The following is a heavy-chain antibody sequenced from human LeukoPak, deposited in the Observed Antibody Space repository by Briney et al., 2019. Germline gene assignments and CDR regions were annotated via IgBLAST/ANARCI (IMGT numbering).Heavy chain of an antibody. Sequence: PGGSLRLSCAASGFTFSSYAMHWVRQAPGKGLEWVAVISYDGSNKYYAGSVKGRFTISRDNSKNTLYLQMNSLRAEDTAVYYCARDYRVRGDFYGMDVWGQGTTVTVSS. J-gene: IGHJ6*02. D-gene: IGHD3-10*01. CDR2: ISYDGSNK. CDR1: GFTFSSYA. CDR3: ARDYRVRGDFYGMDV. V-gene: IGHV3-30-3*01.